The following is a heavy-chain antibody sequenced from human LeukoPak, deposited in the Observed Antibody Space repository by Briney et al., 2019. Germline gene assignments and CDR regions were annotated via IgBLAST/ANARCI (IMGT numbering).Heavy chain of an antibody. CDR2: INAGNGNT. CDR3: ARSTHSSSWYPPSPYDY. J-gene: IGHJ4*02. D-gene: IGHD6-13*01. Sequence: ASVKVSCKASAYTFTSYAMHWVRQAPGQRLEWMGWINAGNGNTKYSQKFQGRVTITRDTSASTAYMELSSLRSEDTAVYYCARSTHSSSWYPPSPYDYWGQGTLVTVSS. CDR1: AYTFTSYA. V-gene: IGHV1-3*01.